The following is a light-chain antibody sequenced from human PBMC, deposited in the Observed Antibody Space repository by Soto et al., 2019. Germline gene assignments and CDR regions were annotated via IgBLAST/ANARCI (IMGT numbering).Light chain of an antibody. CDR1: QSISSS. CDR3: QQCYSTPT. Sequence: DIQVTQSPSSLSAYVGARVTITCRASQSISSSLNWYQQKPGKAPKLLIYAASSLQSGVPSSFSGSGSGTYFTLTSSMLQPDVFATYYRQQCYSTPTFGGGTKVDIK. J-gene: IGKJ4*01. V-gene: IGKV1-39*01. CDR2: AAS.